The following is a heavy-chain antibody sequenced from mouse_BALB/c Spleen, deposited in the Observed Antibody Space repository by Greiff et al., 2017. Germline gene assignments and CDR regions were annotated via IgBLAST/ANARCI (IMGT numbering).Heavy chain of an antibody. CDR2: ISSGGSYT. CDR3: TRDKWSDFDY. D-gene: IGHD1-3*01. V-gene: IGHV5-6-4*01. CDR1: GFTFSSYT. J-gene: IGHJ2*01. Sequence: EVKLMESGGGLVQPGGSRKLSCAASGFTFSSYTMSWVRQTPEKRLEWVATISSGGSYTYYPDSVKGRFTISRDNAKNTLYLQMSSLKSEDTAMYYCTRDKWSDFDYWGQGTTLTVSS.